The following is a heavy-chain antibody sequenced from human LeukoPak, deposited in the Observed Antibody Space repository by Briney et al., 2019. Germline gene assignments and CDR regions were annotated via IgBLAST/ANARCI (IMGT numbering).Heavy chain of an antibody. Sequence: SETLSLTCTVSGGSISSYYWSWIRQPAGKGLEWVGRTYTSGGTIYNPSLESRVTISLDTSKNQFSLKLSSVTAADAAVYYCARDSSLSGWFDPWGQGTLVTVSS. CDR3: ARDSSLSGWFDP. CDR2: TYTSGGT. J-gene: IGHJ5*02. CDR1: GGSISSYY. V-gene: IGHV4-4*07. D-gene: IGHD3-10*01.